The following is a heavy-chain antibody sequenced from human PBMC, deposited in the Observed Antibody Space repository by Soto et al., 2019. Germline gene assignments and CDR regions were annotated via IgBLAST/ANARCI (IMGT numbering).Heavy chain of an antibody. CDR2: IYYSGST. V-gene: IGHV4-39*01. CDR1: GGSISSRGYY. D-gene: IGHD1-26*01. CDR3: ARGSGSYGHVFDY. J-gene: IGHJ4*02. Sequence: QLQVQESGPGLVKPSETLSLTCNVSGGSISSRGYYWGWIRQPPGKGLEWIGSIYYSGSTYYNPSLKSRVTISVDTSKNQFSLNLTSVTAAETAMYYCARGSGSYGHVFDYWGQGTLVTVSS.